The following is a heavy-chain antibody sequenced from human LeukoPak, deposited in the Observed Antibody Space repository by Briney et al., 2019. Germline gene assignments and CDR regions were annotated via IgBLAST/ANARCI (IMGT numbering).Heavy chain of an antibody. CDR1: GFTVSSNY. CDR3: VYKHLLFGELLY. Sequence: PGGSLRLSCAASGFTVSSNYMSWVRQAPGKGLEWVSVIYSGGSTYYADSVKGRFIISRDNSKNTLYLQMNSLRAEDTAVYYCVYKHLLFGELLYWGQGTLVTVSS. J-gene: IGHJ4*02. D-gene: IGHD3-10*01. V-gene: IGHV3-66*01. CDR2: IYSGGST.